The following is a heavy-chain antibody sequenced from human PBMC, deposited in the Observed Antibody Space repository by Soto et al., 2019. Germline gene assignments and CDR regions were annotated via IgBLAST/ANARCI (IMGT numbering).Heavy chain of an antibody. CDR3: ARDVELAVAGPI. D-gene: IGHD6-19*01. CDR1: GYTFTSYY. V-gene: IGHV1-18*04. CDR2: ISAYNGNT. J-gene: IGHJ3*02. Sequence: ASVKVSCKASGYTFTSYYMHWVRQAPGQGLEWMGWISAYNGNTNYAQKLQGRVTMTTDTSTSTAYMELRSLRSDDTAVYYCARDVELAVAGPIWGQGTMVNVSS.